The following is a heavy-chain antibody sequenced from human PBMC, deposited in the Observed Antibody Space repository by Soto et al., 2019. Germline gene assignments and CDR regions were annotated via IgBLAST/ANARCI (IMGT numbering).Heavy chain of an antibody. D-gene: IGHD6-6*01. CDR2: IYPGDSDT. V-gene: IGHV5-51*01. CDR3: ARELSSSSHYYYYGMDV. CDR1: GYSFTSYW. J-gene: IGHJ6*02. Sequence: GESLKISCKGSGYSFTSYWIGWVRQMPGKGLEWTGIIYPGDSDTRYSPSFQGQVTISADKSISTAYLQWSSLKASDTAMYYCARELSSSSHYYYYGMDVWGQGTTVTVSS.